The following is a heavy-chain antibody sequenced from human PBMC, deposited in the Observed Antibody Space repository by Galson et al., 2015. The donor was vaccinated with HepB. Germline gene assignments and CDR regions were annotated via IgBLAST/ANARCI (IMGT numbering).Heavy chain of an antibody. CDR2: ISTSSSNT. CDR1: EFTFSDYY. V-gene: IGHV3-11*06. D-gene: IGHD4-17*01. CDR3: ARWNGGDYVSG. Sequence: SLRLSCAASEFTFSDYYMTWIRQAPGKGLEWISYISTSSSNTKYADSVRGRFTISRDNAKNSLYLQMDSLRVEDTAVYYCARWNGGDYVSGWGQGALVTVSS. J-gene: IGHJ4*02.